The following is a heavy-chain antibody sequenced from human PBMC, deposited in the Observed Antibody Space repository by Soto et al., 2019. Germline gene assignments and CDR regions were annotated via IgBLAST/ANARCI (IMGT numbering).Heavy chain of an antibody. CDR3: ARENNVLPGGYFDY. CDR1: GDSVSSGY. CDR2: MYFGGSF. D-gene: IGHD3-10*01. J-gene: IGHJ4*02. Sequence: PSETLSLTCNVSGDSVSSGYWSWIRQPLGKGLEWIGFMYFGGSFNYNPSLASRATISVETSKNQFSMKMMSVTAADTAVYYCARENNVLPGGYFDYWGQGTLVTVSS. V-gene: IGHV4-59*02.